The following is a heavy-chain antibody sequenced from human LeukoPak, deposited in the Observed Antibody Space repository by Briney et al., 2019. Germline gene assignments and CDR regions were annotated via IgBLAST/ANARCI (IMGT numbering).Heavy chain of an antibody. CDR3: AKRGSNWYYDF. J-gene: IGHJ4*02. CDR2: ISQSGGST. Sequence: GGSLRLSCAASGFTFSNYAMSWVRQAPGKGLEWVSTISQSGGSTYYADSVKGRFTISRDNSKNTLYLQVNSLRAEDTALYYCAKRGSNWYYDFWGQGTLVTVSS. CDR1: GFTFSNYA. D-gene: IGHD4-11*01. V-gene: IGHV3-23*01.